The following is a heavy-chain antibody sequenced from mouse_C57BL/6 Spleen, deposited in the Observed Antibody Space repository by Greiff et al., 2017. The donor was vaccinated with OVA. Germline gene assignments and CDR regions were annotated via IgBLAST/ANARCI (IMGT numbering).Heavy chain of an antibody. CDR1: GSTFTSYW. Sequence: QVQLQQPGAELVRPGTSVKLSCKASGSTFTSYWMHWVKQRPGQGLEWIGVIDPSDSYTNYNQKFKGKATLTVDTSSSTAYMQLGSLTSEGSAVYYCARDYYGSSYAMDYWGQGTSVTVSS. CDR2: IDPSDSYT. J-gene: IGHJ4*01. V-gene: IGHV1-59*01. D-gene: IGHD1-1*01. CDR3: ARDYYGSSYAMDY.